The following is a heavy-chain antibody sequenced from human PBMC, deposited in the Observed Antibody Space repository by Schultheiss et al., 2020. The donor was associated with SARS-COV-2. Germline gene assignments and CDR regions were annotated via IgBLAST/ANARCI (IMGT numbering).Heavy chain of an antibody. CDR3: ARDKGPQQWLAYNWFDP. J-gene: IGHJ5*02. CDR1: GFTFSSYG. Sequence: GGSLRLSCAASGFTFSSYGMHWVRQAPGKGLEWVAVIWYDGSNKYYADSVKGRFTISRDNSKNSLYLQMNSLRDEDTAVYYCARDKGPQQWLAYNWFDPWGQGTLVTVSS. D-gene: IGHD6-19*01. CDR2: IWYDGSNK. V-gene: IGHV3-33*01.